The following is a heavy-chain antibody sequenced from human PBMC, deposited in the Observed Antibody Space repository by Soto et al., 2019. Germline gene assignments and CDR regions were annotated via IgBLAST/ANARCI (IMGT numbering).Heavy chain of an antibody. CDR2: INHSGST. D-gene: IGHD6-6*01. V-gene: IGHV4-34*01. CDR3: ARTSRFEY. J-gene: IGHJ4*02. CDR1: GGSISAYY. Sequence: QVLLQQWGAGLVKPSETLSLTCAVYGGSISAYYWSWIRQPPGKGLEWIGEINHSGSTNYNPSLKSRVTISVDTSKNQFSLKLSSVTAADTAVYYCARTSRFEYWGQGTLVTVSS.